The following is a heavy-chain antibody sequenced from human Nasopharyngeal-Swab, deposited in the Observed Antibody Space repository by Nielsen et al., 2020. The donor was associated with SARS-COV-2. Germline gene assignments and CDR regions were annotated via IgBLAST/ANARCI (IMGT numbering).Heavy chain of an antibody. CDR1: GFTFSSYA. V-gene: IGHV3-30-3*01. J-gene: IGHJ6*04. CDR3: ARDLGDV. CDR2: ISYDGSSK. Sequence: GGSLRLSCAASGFTFSSYAMHWVRQAPGKGLEWVAVISYDGSSKYYADSVKGRFTISRDNSKNTLYLQMNSLRAEDTAVYYCARDLGDVWGKGTTVTASS.